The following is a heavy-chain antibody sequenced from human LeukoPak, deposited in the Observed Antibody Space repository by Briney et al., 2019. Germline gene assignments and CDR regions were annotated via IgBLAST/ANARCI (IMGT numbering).Heavy chain of an antibody. V-gene: IGHV3-21*01. D-gene: IGHD3-3*01. J-gene: IGHJ3*02. CDR2: ISISSSYT. CDR3: AKASYEIDDDAFDI. CDR1: GFTFSNCW. Sequence: PGGSLRLSCDASGFTFSNCWMSWVRQAPGKGLEWVSSISISSSYTYYADSVKGRFTISRDNAKNSLYLQMNSLRAEDTAVYYCAKASYEIDDDAFDIWGQGTMVTVSS.